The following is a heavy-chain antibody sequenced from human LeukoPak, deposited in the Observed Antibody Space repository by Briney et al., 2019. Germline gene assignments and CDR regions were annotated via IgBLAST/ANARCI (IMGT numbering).Heavy chain of an antibody. CDR3: ARDHRSDYGDYLFDY. CDR1: GGSISSYY. J-gene: IGHJ4*02. CDR2: IYYSGST. D-gene: IGHD4-17*01. V-gene: IGHV4-59*01. Sequence: PSETLSLTCTVSGGSISSYYWSWIRQPPGKGLEWIGYIYYSGSTNYNPSLKSRVTISVDTSKNQFSLKLSSVTAADTAVYYCARDHRSDYGDYLFDYWGQGTLVTVSS.